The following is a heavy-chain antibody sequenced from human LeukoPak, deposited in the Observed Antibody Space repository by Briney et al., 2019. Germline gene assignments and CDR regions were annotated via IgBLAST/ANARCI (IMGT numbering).Heavy chain of an antibody. J-gene: IGHJ4*02. CDR1: DYPISSGYF. V-gene: IGHV4-38-2*02. D-gene: IGHD2/OR15-2a*01. CDR2: ISHSGST. Sequence: SETLSLTCSVSDYPISSGYFWGWIRQPPGKGLEWIATISHSGSTYFNPSLKGRVIVSIDASKNQFSLNLTSVTAADTAVYFCAREHCAGGYCYFLDYWGQGTLVTVSS. CDR3: AREHCAGGYCYFLDY.